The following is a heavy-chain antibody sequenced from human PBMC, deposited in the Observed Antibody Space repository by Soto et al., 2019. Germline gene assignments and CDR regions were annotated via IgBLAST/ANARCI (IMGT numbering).Heavy chain of an antibody. Sequence: QMQLQESGPGLVKPSETLSLTCTVSGGSISSYYWSWIRQHPGKGLEWIGYIDYSGSTNYHPSLKSRVTLSVDTTKSQFSLKLSSVPAADTAVYFCAGRWGGTFDYWGQGTLVTVSS. CDR1: GGSISSYY. J-gene: IGHJ4*02. D-gene: IGHD2-21*01. CDR3: AGRWGGTFDY. V-gene: IGHV4-59*01. CDR2: IDYSGST.